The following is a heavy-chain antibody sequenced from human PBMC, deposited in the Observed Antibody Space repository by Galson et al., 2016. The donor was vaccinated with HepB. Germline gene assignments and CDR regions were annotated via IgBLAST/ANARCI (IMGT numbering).Heavy chain of an antibody. CDR1: GFSFSNYW. J-gene: IGHJ3*02. Sequence: SLRLSCAASGFSFSNYWMHWVRQAPGKGLVWVSCINSDETWATYADSVKGRFTISRDNAKNTLYLQMDSLRAEDTAVYYCARGVGWYYYDSSGYLDAFDIWGQGTMVTVSS. CDR2: INSDETWA. V-gene: IGHV3-74*01. CDR3: ARGVGWYYYDSSGYLDAFDI. D-gene: IGHD3-22*01.